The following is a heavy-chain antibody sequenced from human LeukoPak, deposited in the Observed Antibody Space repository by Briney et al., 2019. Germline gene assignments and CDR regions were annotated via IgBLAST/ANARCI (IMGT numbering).Heavy chain of an antibody. CDR2: IYYSGTT. CDR3: SRHQSLAAFCSNSACPAFAY. V-gene: IGHV4-39*01. J-gene: IGHJ4*02. Sequence: SETLSLTCPVSGGSISSTSYYWGWIRQARGKGRAWIWSIYYSGTTYYNPSLKSRVTISVDTPKNQFSLKLSSVTAADTAVFFCSRHQSLAAFCSNSACPAFAYWGQGSLVTVSS. CDR1: GGSISSTSYY. D-gene: IGHD2-2*01.